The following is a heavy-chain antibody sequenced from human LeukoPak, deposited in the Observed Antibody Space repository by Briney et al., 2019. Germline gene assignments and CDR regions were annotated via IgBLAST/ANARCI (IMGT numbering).Heavy chain of an antibody. CDR2: ISSDSNYI. J-gene: IGHJ4*02. Sequence: GGSLRLSCAASGFIFSDSWMSWVRQAPGKGLEWVSSISSDSNYIYYTDSVKGRFSISRDNAKNLLYLQMNSLGAEDTAVYYCARDVSRISDYWGQGTLVTVSS. CDR1: GFIFSDSW. V-gene: IGHV3-21*01. D-gene: IGHD2-15*01. CDR3: ARDVSRISDY.